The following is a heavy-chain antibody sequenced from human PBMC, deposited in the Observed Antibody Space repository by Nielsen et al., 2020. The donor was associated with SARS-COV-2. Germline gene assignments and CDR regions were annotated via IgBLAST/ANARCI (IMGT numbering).Heavy chain of an antibody. Sequence: WVRQAPGQGLEWMGGIIPIFGTANYAQKFQGRVTITADESTSTAYMELSSLRSEDTAVYYCARGGWFGELLSDYYGMDVWGQGTTVTVSS. CDR3: ARGGWFGELLSDYYGMDV. D-gene: IGHD3-10*01. V-gene: IGHV1-69*01. J-gene: IGHJ6*02. CDR2: IIPIFGTA.